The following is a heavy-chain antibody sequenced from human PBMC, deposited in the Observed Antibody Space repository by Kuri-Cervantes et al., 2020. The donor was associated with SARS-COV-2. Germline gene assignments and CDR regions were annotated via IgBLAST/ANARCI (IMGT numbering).Heavy chain of an antibody. J-gene: IGHJ3*02. CDR2: IIPILGIA. V-gene: IGHV1-69*10. CDR3: ARDTPMLDAFDI. Sequence: SVNVSCKASGGTFSSYAISWVRQAPGQGLEWMGGIIPILGIANYAQKFQGRVTITADKSTSTAYMELSSLRSEDTAVYYCARDTPMLDAFDIWGQGTMVTVSS. CDR1: GGTFSSYA. D-gene: IGHD2-2*01.